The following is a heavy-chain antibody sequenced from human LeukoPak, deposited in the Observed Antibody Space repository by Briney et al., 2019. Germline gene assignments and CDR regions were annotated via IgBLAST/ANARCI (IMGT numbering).Heavy chain of an antibody. CDR3: ARGSGWYPKYFDH. V-gene: IGHV1-18*01. CDR2: INAYNGNT. CDR1: GYTFTSYG. Sequence: GASVTVSCKASGYTFTSYGIRWVRQAPGQGREGMGWINAYNGNTDYAQKLQGRVTMTTDTSTSTAYMELRSLRSDDTAVYYCARGSGWYPKYFDHWGQGTLVTVSS. J-gene: IGHJ4*02. D-gene: IGHD6-19*01.